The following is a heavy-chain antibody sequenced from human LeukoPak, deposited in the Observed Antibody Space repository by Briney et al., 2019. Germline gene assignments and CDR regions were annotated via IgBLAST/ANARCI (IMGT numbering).Heavy chain of an antibody. V-gene: IGHV4-39*02. J-gene: IGHJ5*02. CDR3: AGDEWYYDFWSGQPNWFDP. CDR2: IYYSGST. D-gene: IGHD3-3*01. CDR1: GGSISSSSYY. Sequence: KPSETLSLTCTVSGGSISSSSYYWGWIRQPPGKGLEWIGSIYYSGSTYYNPSLKSRVTISVYTSKNQFSLKLSSVTAADTAVYYCAGDEWYYDFWSGQPNWFDPWGQGTLVTVSS.